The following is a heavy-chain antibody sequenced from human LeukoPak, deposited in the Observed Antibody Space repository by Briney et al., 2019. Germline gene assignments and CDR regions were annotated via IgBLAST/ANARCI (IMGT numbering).Heavy chain of an antibody. CDR1: GGSIGSGGYY. D-gene: IGHD3-10*01. V-gene: IGHV4-31*03. J-gene: IGHJ4*02. Sequence: SETLSLTCTVSGGSIGSGGYYWIWIRHHPGKGLEWIGYIYNSGSTYYNPSLKSRITISIDTSKNQFSLRLTSVTAADTAVYYCAREGYGSGSRGPLGYWGLGILVTVSS. CDR3: AREGYGSGSRGPLGY. CDR2: IYNSGST.